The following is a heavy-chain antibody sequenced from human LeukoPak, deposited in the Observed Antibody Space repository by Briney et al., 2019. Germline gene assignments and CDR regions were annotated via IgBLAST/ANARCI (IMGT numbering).Heavy chain of an antibody. J-gene: IGHJ6*02. CDR3: ARDLVAVAVFDYYYYGMDV. CDR2: ISSSSSYI. V-gene: IGHV3-21*01. D-gene: IGHD6-19*01. CDR1: GFTFSSYS. Sequence: GGYLRLSCAASGFTFSSYSMNWVRQAPGKGLEWVSSISSSSSYIYYADSVKGRFTISRDNAKNSLYLQMNSLRAEDTAVYYCARDLVAVAVFDYYYYGMDVWGQGTTVTVSS.